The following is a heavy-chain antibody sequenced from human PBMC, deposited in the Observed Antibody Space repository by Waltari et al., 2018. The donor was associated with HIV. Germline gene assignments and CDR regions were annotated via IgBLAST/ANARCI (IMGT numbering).Heavy chain of an antibody. J-gene: IGHJ1*01. Sequence: QVQLVESGGGLVKPGGSLRLSCSASEFTFSAYYMSWIRQAPGKGLEWVSYISGGGYTIYYADSVKGRFTISRDNAKNSLFLQMNSLRVEDTAVYYCARGPTEYYDSSGSDFQHWGQGTLVTVSS. D-gene: IGHD3-22*01. CDR2: ISGGGYTI. V-gene: IGHV3-11*01. CDR1: EFTFSAYY. CDR3: ARGPTEYYDSSGSDFQH.